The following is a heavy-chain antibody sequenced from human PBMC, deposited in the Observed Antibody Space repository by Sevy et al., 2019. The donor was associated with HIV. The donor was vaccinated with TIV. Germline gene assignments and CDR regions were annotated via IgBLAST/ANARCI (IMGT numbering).Heavy chain of an antibody. CDR2: INLAGTEK. Sequence: GGSLRLSCAASGFTFNSYWMNWVRQAPGKGLEWVAHINLAGTEKYYVDSVKGRFTISRDNAKKSVFLQMDSLRDEDTAVYYCARDRFKGEEWMWLYDFDPRGQGTLVTVSS. J-gene: IGHJ5*02. CDR1: GFTFNSYW. V-gene: IGHV3-7*01. D-gene: IGHD3-3*01. CDR3: ARDRFKGEEWMWLYDFDP.